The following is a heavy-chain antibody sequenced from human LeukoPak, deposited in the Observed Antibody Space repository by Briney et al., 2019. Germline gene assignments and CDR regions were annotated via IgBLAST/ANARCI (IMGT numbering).Heavy chain of an antibody. CDR2: ISGSGGST. Sequence: GSLSLSCAASGFTFSSYAMSWVRQAPGKGLEWVSAISGSGGSTYYADSVKGRFTISRDNSKNTLYLQMNSLRAEDTAVYYCAKVDDYDYVWGSYDYWGQGTLVTVSS. CDR1: GFTFSSYA. D-gene: IGHD3-16*01. J-gene: IGHJ4*02. V-gene: IGHV3-23*01. CDR3: AKVDDYDYVWGSYDY.